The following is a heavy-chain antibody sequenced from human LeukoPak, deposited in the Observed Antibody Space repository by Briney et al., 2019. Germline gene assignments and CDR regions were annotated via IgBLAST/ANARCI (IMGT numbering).Heavy chain of an antibody. CDR2: ISSSSSYI. J-gene: IGHJ4*02. CDR1: GFTVSSNY. CDR3: ASGTWIQLWLRPPGDY. Sequence: KPGGSLRLSCAASGFTVSSNYMSWVRQAPGKGLEWVSSISSSSSYIYYADSVKGRFTISRDNAKNSLYLQMNSLRAEDTAVYYCASGTWIQLWLRPPGDYWGQGTLVTVSS. D-gene: IGHD5-18*01. V-gene: IGHV3-21*01.